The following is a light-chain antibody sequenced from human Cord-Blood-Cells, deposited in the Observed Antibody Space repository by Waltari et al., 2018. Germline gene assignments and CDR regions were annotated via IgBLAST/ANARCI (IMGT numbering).Light chain of an antibody. CDR1: QSVSSY. CDR2: DAS. Sequence: EIVLTQSPATLSLSPGERATLSCRASQSVSSYLAWYQQQPGQAPRLLIYDASNRATGIPARFSGSGSVTDVTLTISSLEPEDFAVYYCQQRSNWYTFGQGTKLEIK. CDR3: QQRSNWYT. J-gene: IGKJ2*01. V-gene: IGKV3-11*01.